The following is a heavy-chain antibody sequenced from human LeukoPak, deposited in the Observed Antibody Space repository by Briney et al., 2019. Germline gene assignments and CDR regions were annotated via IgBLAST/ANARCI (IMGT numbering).Heavy chain of an antibody. D-gene: IGHD3-10*01. J-gene: IGHJ3*02. CDR1: GDSICGFY. CDR3: ARGGARGSSAFDI. CDR2: IYYSGST. V-gene: IGHV4-59*01. Sequence: SETLSLTCTVSGDSICGFYWSWIRQPPGKGLEWIGYIYYSGSTNYNPSLKSRVTILIETSKNQFSLKLSSVTAADTAVYYCARGGARGSSAFDIWGQGTMVTVSS.